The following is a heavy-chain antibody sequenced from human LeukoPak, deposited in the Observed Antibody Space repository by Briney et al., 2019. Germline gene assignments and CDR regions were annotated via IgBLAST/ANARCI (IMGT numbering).Heavy chain of an antibody. CDR1: GLTFRNYW. CDR3: TRNPDGRNWFNP. J-gene: IGHJ5*02. Sequence: GGSLRLSCAASGLTFRNYWFHWVRQAPGKGLVWVSHIHGEGSRTSYADSVKGRFTISRDNRGNIVYLQMNSLTVEDTAMYYCTRNPDGRNWFNPWGQGTLVTVFS. D-gene: IGHD1-14*01. V-gene: IGHV3-74*01. CDR2: IHGEGSRT.